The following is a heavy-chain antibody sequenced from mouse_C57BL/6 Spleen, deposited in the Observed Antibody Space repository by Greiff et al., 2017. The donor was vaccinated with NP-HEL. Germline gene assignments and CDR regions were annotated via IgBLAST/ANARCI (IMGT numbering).Heavy chain of an antibody. Sequence: EVQLQQSGPELVKPGASVKISCKASGYTFTDYYMNWVKQSHGKSLEWIGDINPNNGGTSYNQKFKGKATLTVDKSSSTAYMELRSLTSEDSAVYYCASGGLLAWFAYWDQGTLVTVSA. CDR2: INPNNGGT. V-gene: IGHV1-26*01. J-gene: IGHJ3*01. CDR3: ASGGLLAWFAY. D-gene: IGHD2-3*01. CDR1: GYTFTDYY.